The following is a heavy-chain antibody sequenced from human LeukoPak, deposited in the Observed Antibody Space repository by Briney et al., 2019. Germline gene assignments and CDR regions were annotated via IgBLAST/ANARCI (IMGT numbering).Heavy chain of an antibody. CDR2: IKQDGSEK. D-gene: IGHD3-10*01. J-gene: IGHJ4*02. V-gene: IGHV3-7*04. CDR3: VRDSVRGHLDY. CDR1: GFTFRNYW. Sequence: GGSLRLSCAASGFTFRNYWMNWVRQAPGKGLEWVASIKQDGSEKRNVDSVKGRFTISRDNAKNALYLPMNRLRAEDTAVYYCVRDSVRGHLDYWGPGTLVIVSS.